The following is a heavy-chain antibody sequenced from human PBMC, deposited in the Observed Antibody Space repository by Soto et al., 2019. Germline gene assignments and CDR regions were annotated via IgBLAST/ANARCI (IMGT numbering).Heavy chain of an antibody. Sequence: PGGSLRLSCAASGFTFSSYAMSWVRQAPGKGLGWVSAISGSGGSTYYADSVKGRFTISRDNSKNTLYLQMNSQRAEDTAVYYCAKDPAKAYCSGGSCYSASDAFDICGQGTMVTVSS. CDR1: GFTFSSYA. CDR3: AKDPAKAYCSGGSCYSASDAFDI. D-gene: IGHD2-15*01. V-gene: IGHV3-23*01. CDR2: ISGSGGST. J-gene: IGHJ3*02.